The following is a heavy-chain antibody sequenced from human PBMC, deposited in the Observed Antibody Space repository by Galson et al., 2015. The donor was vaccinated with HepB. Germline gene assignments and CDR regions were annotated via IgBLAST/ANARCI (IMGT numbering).Heavy chain of an antibody. CDR1: GFTFSGYG. J-gene: IGHJ4*02. Sequence: SLRLSCAASGFTFSGYGMHWVRQAPGKGLEWVSSISSSSSYIYYADSVKGRFTISRDNAKNSLYLQMNSLRAEDTAVYYCARDMDSSGFFDYWGQGTLVTVSS. CDR2: ISSSSSYI. D-gene: IGHD3-22*01. CDR3: ARDMDSSGFFDY. V-gene: IGHV3-21*01.